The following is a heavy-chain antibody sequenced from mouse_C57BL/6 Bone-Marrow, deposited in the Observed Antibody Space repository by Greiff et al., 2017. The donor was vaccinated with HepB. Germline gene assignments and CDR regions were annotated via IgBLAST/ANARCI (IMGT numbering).Heavy chain of an antibody. Sequence: QVQLQQSGAELVKPGASVKMSCKASGYTFTSYWITWVKQRPGQGLEWIGDIYPGSGSTNYNEKFKSKATLTVDTSSSTAYIQLSSLTSEDSAVYYCARGYPPFRWYFDVWGTGTTVTVSS. V-gene: IGHV1-55*01. CDR1: GYTFTSYW. CDR2: IYPGSGST. CDR3: ARGYPPFRWYFDV. D-gene: IGHD2-2*01. J-gene: IGHJ1*03.